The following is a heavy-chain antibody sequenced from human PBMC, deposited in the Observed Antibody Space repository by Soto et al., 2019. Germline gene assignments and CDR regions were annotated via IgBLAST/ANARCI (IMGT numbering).Heavy chain of an antibody. J-gene: IGHJ4*02. CDR3: ASILTGYGGWYFDY. V-gene: IGHV4-59*01. D-gene: IGHD3-9*01. CDR1: GGSISSYY. CDR2: IYYSGST. Sequence: SETLSLTCTVSGGSISSYYWSWIRQPPGKGLEWIGYIYYSGSTNYNPSLKSRVTISVDTSKNQFSLKLSSVTAADTAVYYCASILTGYGGWYFDYWGQGTLVTVSS.